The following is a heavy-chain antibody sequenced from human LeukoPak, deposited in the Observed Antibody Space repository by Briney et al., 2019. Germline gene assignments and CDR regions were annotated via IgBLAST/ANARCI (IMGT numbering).Heavy chain of an antibody. CDR2: INHSGST. V-gene: IGHV4-34*01. CDR3: ARGPADPFYDSSGSQFAANY. D-gene: IGHD3-22*01. Sequence: SETLSLTCAVYGGSFSGYYWSWIRQPPGKGLEWIGEINHSGSTNYNPSLKSRVTISVDTSKNQFSLKLSSVTAADTAVYYCARGPADPFYDSSGSQFAANYWGQGTLVTVSS. CDR1: GGSFSGYY. J-gene: IGHJ4*02.